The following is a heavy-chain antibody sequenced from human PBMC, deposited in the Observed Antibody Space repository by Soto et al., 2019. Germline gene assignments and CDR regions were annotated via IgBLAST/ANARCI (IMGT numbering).Heavy chain of an antibody. CDR3: AKDRRAGGNSAFYFDF. D-gene: IGHD3-16*01. CDR1: GFKFSNYA. J-gene: IGHJ4*02. V-gene: IGHV3-23*01. CDR2: ISATGGGT. Sequence: TGGSLRLSCAASGFKFSNYAMSWVRQAPGKGLEWVSLISATGGGTYYADSVKGRFTISRDNSHNTLYLQVHSLTAEDTAVYYCAKDRRAGGNSAFYFDFGGRGAQVTVSS.